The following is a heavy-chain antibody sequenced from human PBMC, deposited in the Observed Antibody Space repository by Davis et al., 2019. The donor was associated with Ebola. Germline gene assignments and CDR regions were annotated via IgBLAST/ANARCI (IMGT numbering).Heavy chain of an antibody. V-gene: IGHV4-34*01. D-gene: IGHD3-3*01. CDR2: INDSGTT. CDR3: ATEDGFWSGYYFDY. CDR1: GGSFSAYY. Sequence: SETLSLTCAVSGGSFSAYYWSWIRQAPGRGLEWIGEINDSGTTKYNPSLKSRVTISLDTSKNQFTLKLSSVTAADSAVYYCATEDGFWSGYYFDYWGQGTLVTVSS. J-gene: IGHJ4*02.